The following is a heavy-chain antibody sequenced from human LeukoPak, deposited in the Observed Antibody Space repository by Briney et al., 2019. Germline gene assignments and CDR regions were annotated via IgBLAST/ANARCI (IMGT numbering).Heavy chain of an antibody. Sequence: SETLSLTCTVSGGSISSYYWSWIRQPPGKGLEWIGYIYYSGSTNYKPSLKSRVTISVDTSKNQFSLKLSSVTAADTAVYYCASLKNYYDSSGYLVTDAFDIWGQGTMVTVSS. CDR1: GGSISSYY. V-gene: IGHV4-59*01. D-gene: IGHD3-22*01. J-gene: IGHJ3*02. CDR3: ASLKNYYDSSGYLVTDAFDI. CDR2: IYYSGST.